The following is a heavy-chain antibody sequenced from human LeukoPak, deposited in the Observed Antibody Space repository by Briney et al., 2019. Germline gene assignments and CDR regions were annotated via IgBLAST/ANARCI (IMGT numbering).Heavy chain of an antibody. D-gene: IGHD2-15*01. CDR1: GFTFSSYA. Sequence: PGGSLRLSCAASGFTFSSYAMHWVRQAPGKGLEWVAVISYDGSNKYYADSVKGRFTISRDNSKNTLYLQMNGLRAEDTAVYYCARDLAATRYYFDYWGQGTLVTVSP. CDR3: ARDLAATRYYFDY. CDR2: ISYDGSNK. J-gene: IGHJ4*02. V-gene: IGHV3-30-3*01.